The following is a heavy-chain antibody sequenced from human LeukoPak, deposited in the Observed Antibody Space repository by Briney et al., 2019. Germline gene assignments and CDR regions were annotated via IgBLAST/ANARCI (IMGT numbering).Heavy chain of an antibody. CDR1: GFPFSSSA. CDR3: AKQLGYCSDGSCYFPY. Sequence: GGSLRLSCAASGFPFSSSAMSWVRQGPGKGMEWVSAISNNGGYTYYADSVQGRFTISRDNSKSTLCLQMNSLRAEDTAVYYCAKQLGYCSDGSCYFPYWGQGTLVTVSS. CDR2: ISNNGGYT. V-gene: IGHV3-23*01. J-gene: IGHJ4*02. D-gene: IGHD2-15*01.